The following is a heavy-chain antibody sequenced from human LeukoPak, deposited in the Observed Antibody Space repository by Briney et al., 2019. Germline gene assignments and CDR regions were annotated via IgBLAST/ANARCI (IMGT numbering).Heavy chain of an antibody. CDR2: FDPEDGET. V-gene: IGHV1-24*01. J-gene: IGHJ4*02. CDR3: ATEGKMVRGVYTDY. D-gene: IGHD3-10*01. CDR1: GYTLTELS. Sequence: ASVKVSCKVSGYTLTELSMHWVRQAPGKGLEWMGRFDPEDGETIYAQKFQGRVTMTADTSRDTVHMELSSLRSEDTAVYYCATEGKMVRGVYTDYWGQGTLVTVSS.